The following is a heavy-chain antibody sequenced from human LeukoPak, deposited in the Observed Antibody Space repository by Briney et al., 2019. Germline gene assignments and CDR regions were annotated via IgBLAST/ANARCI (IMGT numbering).Heavy chain of an antibody. Sequence: KPSETLSLACNVSGGSISSTSYYWGWIRQPPGKGLEWIGSIYYSGSTYYNPSLKSRVTISVDTSKNQFSLKLSSVTAADTAVYCCARHVQLEQRGDFDYWGQGTLVTVSS. V-gene: IGHV4-39*01. D-gene: IGHD1-1*01. CDR3: ARHVQLEQRGDFDY. CDR1: GGSISSTSYY. CDR2: IYYSGST. J-gene: IGHJ4*02.